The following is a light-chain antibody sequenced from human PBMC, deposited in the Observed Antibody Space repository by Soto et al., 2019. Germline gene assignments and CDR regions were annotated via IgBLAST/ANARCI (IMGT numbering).Light chain of an antibody. J-gene: IGKJ4*01. CDR3: QQYGSSPRTFT. CDR1: QSVSSSY. Sequence: EIVLTQSPGTLSLSPGERATLSCRASQSVSSSYLAWYQQKPGQAPRLLMYGASSRATGIPDRFSGSGSGTGFTLTISRLEPEDFVVYYCQQYGSSPRTFTFGGGTNVEIK. V-gene: IGKV3-20*01. CDR2: GAS.